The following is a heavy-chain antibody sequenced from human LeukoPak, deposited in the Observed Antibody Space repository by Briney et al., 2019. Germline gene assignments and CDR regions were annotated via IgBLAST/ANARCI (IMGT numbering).Heavy chain of an antibody. D-gene: IGHD5-18*01. CDR2: IYYSGST. CDR1: GGSISSYY. CDR3: ARVGRGNSYGLFDY. Sequence: SETLSLTCTVSGGSISSYYWSWIRQPPGKGQEWIGYIYYSGSTNYNPSLKSRVTISVDTSKNQFSLKLSSVTAADTAVYYCARVGRGNSYGLFDYWGQGTLVTVSS. V-gene: IGHV4-59*01. J-gene: IGHJ4*02.